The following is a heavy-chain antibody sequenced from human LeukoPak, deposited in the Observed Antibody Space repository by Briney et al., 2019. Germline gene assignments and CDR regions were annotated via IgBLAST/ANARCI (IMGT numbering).Heavy chain of an antibody. J-gene: IGHJ4*02. Sequence: ASVKVSCKASGYTLTTYGLSWVRQAPGQGLEWMGWITTYNGDTDYAQKLQGRVTMTADTSTSTAYMELRSLRSDDTAVYYCAIVLPYFGYGGQGTLLTVSS. CDR2: ITTYNGDT. CDR3: AIVLPYFGY. CDR1: GYTLTTYG. V-gene: IGHV1-18*01. D-gene: IGHD3-10*01.